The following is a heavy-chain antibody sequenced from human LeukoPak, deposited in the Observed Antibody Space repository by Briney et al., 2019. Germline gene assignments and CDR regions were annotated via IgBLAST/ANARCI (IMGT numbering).Heavy chain of an antibody. Sequence: SETLSLTCTVSGYSISSGYYWGWIRQPPGRELEWIASIYYRGSTHYNPSLASLKSRVTISVDTSKNQFSLKLSSVTAADTAVYYCARDSVVTEGIDAFDIWGQGTMVTVSS. J-gene: IGHJ3*02. V-gene: IGHV4-38-2*02. CDR2: IYYRGST. CDR1: GYSISSGYY. D-gene: IGHD2-21*02. CDR3: ARDSVVTEGIDAFDI.